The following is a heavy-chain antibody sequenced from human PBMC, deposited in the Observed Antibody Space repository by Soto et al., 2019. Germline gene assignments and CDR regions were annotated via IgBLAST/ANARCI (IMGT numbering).Heavy chain of an antibody. J-gene: IGHJ1*01. CDR1: ETIFSRYG. CDR3: ASHSGDCEVY. CDR2: ISEGGGTI. Sequence: HTGVASETIFSRYGRNWNRQAPGKGLEWVSYISEGGGTIHYADSVKGRFTISRDNAKKSLYLQMNSLRVEDTASYYCASHSGDCEVYWGQGSVVTV. V-gene: IGHV3-48*03. D-gene: IGHD2-21*02.